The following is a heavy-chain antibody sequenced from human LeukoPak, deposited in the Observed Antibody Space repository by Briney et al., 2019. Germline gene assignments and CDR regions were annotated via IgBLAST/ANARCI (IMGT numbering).Heavy chain of an antibody. CDR3: ARGTTRHVY. D-gene: IGHD1-14*01. CDR1: GFTFSSYW. Sequence: GGSLRLSCAASGFTFSSYWMTWVRQAPGKGLEWVANIKEEGTEKYYVDSVKGRFTISRDNAKNSLYLQVNSLRAEDTAVYYCARGTTRHVYWGQGTLVIVSS. CDR2: IKEEGTEK. V-gene: IGHV3-7*01. J-gene: IGHJ4*02.